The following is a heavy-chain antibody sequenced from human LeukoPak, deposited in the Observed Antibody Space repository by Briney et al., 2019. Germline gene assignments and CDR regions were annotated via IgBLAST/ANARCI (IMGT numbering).Heavy chain of an antibody. CDR3: ARVSVGMSYFDS. Sequence: KPSETLSLTCTVSGGSISSDYWTWIRQPPGRGLEWIAYIYYSGTTSYNPSLKSRVTISVDTSKNQFSLKLTSVTAADTAVYYCARVSVGMSYFDSWGQGTLVTVSS. CDR1: GGSISSDY. J-gene: IGHJ4*02. D-gene: IGHD1-1*01. CDR2: IYYSGTT. V-gene: IGHV4-59*01.